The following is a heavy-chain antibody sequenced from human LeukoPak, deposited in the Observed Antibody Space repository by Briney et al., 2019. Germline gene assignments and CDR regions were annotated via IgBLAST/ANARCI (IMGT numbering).Heavy chain of an antibody. CDR2: INPNSGGT. J-gene: IGHJ4*02. D-gene: IGHD6-13*01. CDR3: ARGPSAAAGLDY. Sequence: ASVKVSCKASGGTFSSYAISWVRQAPGQGLEWMGWINPNSGGTNYAQKFQGRVTMTRDTSISTAYMELSRLRSDNTAVYYCARGPSAAAGLDYWGQGTLVTVSS. CDR1: GGTFSSYA. V-gene: IGHV1-2*02.